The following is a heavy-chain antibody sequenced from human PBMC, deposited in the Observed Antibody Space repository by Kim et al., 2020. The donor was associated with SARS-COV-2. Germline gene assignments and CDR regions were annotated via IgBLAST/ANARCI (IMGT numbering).Heavy chain of an antibody. CDR3: ARGGSYYGSGSYFKYYYYGMDV. Sequence: SETLSLTCTVSGGSISSGGYYWSWIRQHPGKGLEWIGYIYYSGSTYYNPSLKSRVTISVDTSKNQFSLKLSSVTAADTAVYYCARGGSYYGSGSYFKYYYYGMDVWGQGTTVTVSS. V-gene: IGHV4-31*03. CDR1: GGSISSGGYY. CDR2: IYYSGST. J-gene: IGHJ6*02. D-gene: IGHD3-10*01.